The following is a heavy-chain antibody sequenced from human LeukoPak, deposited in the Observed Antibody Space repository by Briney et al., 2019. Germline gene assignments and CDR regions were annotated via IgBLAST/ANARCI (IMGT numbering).Heavy chain of an antibody. CDR2: LSYDGSKT. Sequence: GRSLRLSCAASGFTFSTYVMQWVRQAPGKGLEWVALLSYDGSKTFYPDSVKGRFTISRDNSKNTLYLQMNSLRAEDTAVYYCTRNWGMDVWGQGTTVIVSS. V-gene: IGHV3-30-3*01. CDR1: GFTFSTYV. J-gene: IGHJ6*02. CDR3: TRNWGMDV.